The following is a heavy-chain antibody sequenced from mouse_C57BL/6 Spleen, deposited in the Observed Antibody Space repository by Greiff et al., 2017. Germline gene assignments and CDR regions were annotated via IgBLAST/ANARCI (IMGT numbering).Heavy chain of an antibody. CDR3: ARVYDYDEGYYFDY. Sequence: EVMLVESGGGLVKPGGSLKLSCAASGFTFSDYGMHWVRQAPEKGLEWVAYISSGSSTIYYADTVKGRFTISRDNAKNTLFLQMTSLRSEDTAMYYCARVYDYDEGYYFDYWGQGTTLTVSS. V-gene: IGHV5-17*01. D-gene: IGHD2-4*01. J-gene: IGHJ2*01. CDR1: GFTFSDYG. CDR2: ISSGSSTI.